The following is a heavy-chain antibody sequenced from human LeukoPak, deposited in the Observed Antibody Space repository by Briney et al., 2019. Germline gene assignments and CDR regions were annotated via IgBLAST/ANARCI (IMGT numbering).Heavy chain of an antibody. CDR1: GFTLTHAW. V-gene: IGHV3-15*01. D-gene: IGHD3-22*01. J-gene: IGHJ4*02. CDR3: STGGYYLDY. Sequence: GGSLRLSCAASGFTLTHAWMTWVRQTPGKGLEWVGRIKSEADGGTVDYAAPVKGRFTLSRDDSKNTVYLQINSLKTEDTAVYYCSTGGYYLDYWGQGTLVTVSS. CDR2: IKSEADGGTV.